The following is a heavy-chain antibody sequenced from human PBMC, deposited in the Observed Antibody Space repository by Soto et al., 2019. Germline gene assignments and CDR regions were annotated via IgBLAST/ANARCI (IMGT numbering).Heavy chain of an antibody. D-gene: IGHD3-22*01. J-gene: IGHJ6*02. V-gene: IGHV4-59*01. CDR2: IYYSGST. CDR3: ARTPPPVLQESCGYQPPAYGMDV. Sequence: PSETLSLTCTVSGGSISSYYWSWIRQPPGKGLEWIGYIYYSGSTNYNPSLKSRVTISVDTSKNQFSLKLSSVTAADTAVYYCARTPPPVLQESCGYQPPAYGMDVWGQGTTVTVSS. CDR1: GGSISSYY.